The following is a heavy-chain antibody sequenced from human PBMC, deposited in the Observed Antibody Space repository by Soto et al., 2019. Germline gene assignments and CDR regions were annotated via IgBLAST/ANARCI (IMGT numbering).Heavy chain of an antibody. J-gene: IGHJ4*02. D-gene: IGHD6-25*01. CDR2: IYYSGST. CDR3: AREYSSAPDY. Sequence: QLQLQESGPGLVKPSETLSLTCTVSGGSISSSSYYWSWIRQPPGKGLEWIGSIYYSGSTFYSPSLRSRVTISVDTSKNQFSLRVSPVTAADTAVYYCAREYSSAPDYWGQGTLVTVSS. V-gene: IGHV4-39*02. CDR1: GGSISSSSYY.